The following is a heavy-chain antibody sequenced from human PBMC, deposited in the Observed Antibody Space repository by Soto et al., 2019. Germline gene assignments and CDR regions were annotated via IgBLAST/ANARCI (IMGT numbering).Heavy chain of an antibody. D-gene: IGHD4-17*01. V-gene: IGHV3-30*18. CDR1: GFTFGSYG. CDR3: AKDRGDYGDYAWEAFDI. Sequence: QVQLVESGGGVVQPGRSLRLSCVASGFTFGSYGMHWVRQAPGKGLEWVAFLSNDGSNRYYPDSVKGRFTASRYNSKNTLYLQMDSLRPEDTAVSYCAKDRGDYGDYAWEAFDIWGQGTMVTVSS. CDR2: LSNDGSNR. J-gene: IGHJ3*02.